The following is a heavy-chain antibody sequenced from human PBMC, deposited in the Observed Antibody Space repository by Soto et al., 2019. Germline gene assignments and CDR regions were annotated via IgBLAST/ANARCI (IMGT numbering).Heavy chain of an antibody. CDR3: ARAIKEKYVGSRGYRMDV. Sequence: ASVKGSCKASGYTFTSYYMHWVRQAPGQGLEWMGIINPSGGSTSYAQKFQGRVTMTRDTSTSTVYMELSSLRSEDTAVYYCARAIKEKYVGSRGYRMDVWGQGTTVAVYS. D-gene: IGHD3-10*01. V-gene: IGHV1-46*01. CDR1: GYTFTSYY. CDR2: INPSGGST. J-gene: IGHJ6*02.